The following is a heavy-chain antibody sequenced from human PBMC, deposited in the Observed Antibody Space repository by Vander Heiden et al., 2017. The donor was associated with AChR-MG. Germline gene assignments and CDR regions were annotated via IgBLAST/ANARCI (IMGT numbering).Heavy chain of an antibody. CDR1: GFTFSSYA. D-gene: IGHD3-16*01. J-gene: IGHJ4*02. V-gene: IGHV3-23*01. CDR2: ISGSGGST. CDR3: APSPGSYDYIWGSFGQDFDY. Sequence: EVQLLESGGGLVQPGGSLRLSCAASGFTFSSYAMSGVRQAPGKGLEWVSAISGSGGSTYYADSVKGRFTISRDNSKNTLYLQMNSLRAEDTAVYYCAPSPGSYDYIWGSFGQDFDYWGQGTLVTVSS.